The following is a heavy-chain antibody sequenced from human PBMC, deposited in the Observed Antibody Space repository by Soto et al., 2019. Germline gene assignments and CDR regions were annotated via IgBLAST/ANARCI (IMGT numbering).Heavy chain of an antibody. D-gene: IGHD3-16*01. V-gene: IGHV3-30*18. CDR2: ISYDGSNK. J-gene: IGHJ4*02. CDR1: GFTFSSYG. Sequence: GGPLRVSCAASGFTFSSYGMHWVRQAPGKGLEWVAVISYDGSNKYYADSVKGRFTISRDNSKNTLYLQMNSLRAEDTAVYYCAKGDRLGELWDWGQGTLVSVSS. CDR3: AKGDRLGELWD.